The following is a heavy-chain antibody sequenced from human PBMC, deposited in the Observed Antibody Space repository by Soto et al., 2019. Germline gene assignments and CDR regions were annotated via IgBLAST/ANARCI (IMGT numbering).Heavy chain of an antibody. CDR3: ARDRLRGYDSSGFYS. J-gene: IGHJ4*02. Sequence: ASVEVSCKASGYTFTNYDINWVRQAPGQGLEWMGWINPSDGNRNFAQKFEDRVTMTTATSTNTVFLELRSLKSDDTAIYYCARDRLRGYDSSGFYSWGQGTMVTVSS. V-gene: IGHV1-18*01. D-gene: IGHD3-22*01. CDR1: GYTFTNYD. CDR2: INPSDGNR.